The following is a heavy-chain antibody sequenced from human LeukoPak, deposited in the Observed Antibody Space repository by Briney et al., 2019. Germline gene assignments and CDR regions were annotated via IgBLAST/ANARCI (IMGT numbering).Heavy chain of an antibody. CDR3: ARSPSNWARFDF. CDR2: ISRGGSNI. J-gene: IGHJ4*02. V-gene: IGHV3-48*03. CDR1: GFTFSDYE. Sequence: PGGSLRLSCAASGFTFSDYEMNWVRQAPGKGLEWVSYISRGGSNIYYTDSVKGRFTISRDNAKNSLYLQMNSLRAEDTAVYYCARSPSNWARFDFWGQGSLVTVSS. D-gene: IGHD7-27*01.